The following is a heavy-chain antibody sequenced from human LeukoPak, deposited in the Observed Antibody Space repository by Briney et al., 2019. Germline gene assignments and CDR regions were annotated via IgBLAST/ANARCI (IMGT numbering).Heavy chain of an antibody. CDR3: ARVGSPQGDIVVVPAATGYFDY. Sequence: SETLSLTCTVSGGSISSYYWSWIRQPPGKGLEWIGEINHSGSTNYNPSLKSRVTISVDTSKNQFSLKLSSVTAADTAVYYCARVGSPQGDIVVVPAATGYFDYWGQGTLVTVSS. CDR1: GGSISSYY. CDR2: INHSGST. D-gene: IGHD2-2*01. V-gene: IGHV4-34*01. J-gene: IGHJ4*02.